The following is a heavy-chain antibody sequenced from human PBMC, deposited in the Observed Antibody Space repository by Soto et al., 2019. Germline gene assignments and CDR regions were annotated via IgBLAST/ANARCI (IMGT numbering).Heavy chain of an antibody. D-gene: IGHD5-18*01. CDR2: IISSSSYI. J-gene: IGHJ4*02. CDR3: ARNQPRYSYGYGLGY. V-gene: IGHV3-21*01. CDR1: GFTFSSYS. Sequence: EVQLVESGGGLVKPGGSLRLSCAASGFTFSSYSMNWFRQAPGKGLEWVSSIISSSSYIYYADSVKGRFTISRDNAKNSLYLQMNSLRADDTAVYYCARNQPRYSYGYGLGYWGQGTLVTVSS.